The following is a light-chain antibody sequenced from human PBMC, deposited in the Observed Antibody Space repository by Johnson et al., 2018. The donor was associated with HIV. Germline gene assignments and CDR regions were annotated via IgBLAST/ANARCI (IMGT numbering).Light chain of an antibody. CDR3: GTWDSSLSAYV. J-gene: IGLJ1*01. CDR2: DNN. CDR1: SYNIGNNY. V-gene: IGLV1-51*01. Sequence: QSVLTQPPSVSAAPGQKVTISCSGSSYNIGNNYVSWYQQLPETAPKLLIYDNNKRPSAIPDRFSGSKSGTSATLGVTGLQTGDEADYYCGTWDSSLSAYVFGTGTKVPVL.